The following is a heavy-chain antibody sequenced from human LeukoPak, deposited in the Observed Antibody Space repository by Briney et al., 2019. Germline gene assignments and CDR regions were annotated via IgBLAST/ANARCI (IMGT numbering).Heavy chain of an antibody. Sequence: SETLSLTCIVSGGSISSYYWNWIRQSAGKGLEWIERFYSSVSTDYNPSLKRRVTMSVDTSKNQFSLKLSSVTAADTAVYYCARGTYCGSDCYSFEYWGQGILVTVSS. CDR2: FYSSVST. J-gene: IGHJ4*02. V-gene: IGHV4-4*07. D-gene: IGHD2-21*01. CDR1: GGSISSYY. CDR3: ARGTYCGSDCYSFEY.